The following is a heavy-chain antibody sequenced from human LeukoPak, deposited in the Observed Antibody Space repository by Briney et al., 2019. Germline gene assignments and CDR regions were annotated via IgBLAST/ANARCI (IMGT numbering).Heavy chain of an antibody. Sequence: GGSLRLSCAASGLTFSDHYMDWVRQATGKGLEWVGRTRNKANSYTTEYAASVKGRFTISRDDSKNSLYLQMNSLKTEDTAVYYCASALGYCSSTSCDYWGQGPLVTVSS. CDR3: ASALGYCSSTSCDY. CDR2: TRNKANSYTT. V-gene: IGHV3-72*01. J-gene: IGHJ4*02. D-gene: IGHD2-2*01. CDR1: GLTFSDHY.